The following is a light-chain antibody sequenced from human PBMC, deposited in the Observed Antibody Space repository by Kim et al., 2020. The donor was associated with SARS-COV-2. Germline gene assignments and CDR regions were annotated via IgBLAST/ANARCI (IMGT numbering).Light chain of an antibody. Sequence: EIVLTQSPATLSLSPGERATLSCRASQSVSSYLAWYQQKPGQAPRLLIYDASNRATGIPARFSGSGSGTDFTLTISSLEPEDFAVYYCQQRSIGVTFGGGTKVDIK. J-gene: IGKJ4*01. V-gene: IGKV3-11*01. CDR3: QQRSIGVT. CDR1: QSVSSY. CDR2: DAS.